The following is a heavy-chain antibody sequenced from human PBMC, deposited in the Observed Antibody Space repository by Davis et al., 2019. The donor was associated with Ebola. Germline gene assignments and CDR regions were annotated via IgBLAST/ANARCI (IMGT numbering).Heavy chain of an antibody. D-gene: IGHD3-22*01. CDR3: AKDRTFYYDSSRGYKDYGMDV. CDR2: IAFDGSNI. Sequence: SLKISCAASGFTFSSYGMHWVRQAPGKGLAWVAVIAFDGSNIYYADSVKGRFTIPRDNSKNTLYLQMNSLRAEDTAVYYCAKDRTFYYDSSRGYKDYGMDVWGQGTTITVSS. V-gene: IGHV3-30*18. CDR1: GFTFSSYG. J-gene: IGHJ6*02.